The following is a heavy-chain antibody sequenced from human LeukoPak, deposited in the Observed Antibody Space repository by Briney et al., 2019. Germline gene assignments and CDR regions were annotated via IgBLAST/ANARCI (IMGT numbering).Heavy chain of an antibody. Sequence: PGGSLRLSCAASGFTFSDYYMSWIRQAPGKGLEWVSYISWSGGTIYYADSVKGRFTISRDNAKNSLYLLMNSLRVEDTAVYYCARDASGSYYGDYWGQGTLVTVSS. CDR3: ARDASGSYYGDY. CDR2: ISWSGGTI. J-gene: IGHJ4*02. V-gene: IGHV3-11*01. CDR1: GFTFSDYY. D-gene: IGHD1-26*01.